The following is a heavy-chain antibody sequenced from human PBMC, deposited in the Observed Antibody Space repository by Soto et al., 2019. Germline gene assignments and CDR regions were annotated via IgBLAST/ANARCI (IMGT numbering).Heavy chain of an antibody. Sequence: GGSLRLSCAASGFTFSSYAMSWVRQAPGKGLEWVADISGSGSGKYYVDSVNGRFTISRDNAKNTLYLQVNSLRAEDTAVYYCAREKRANGYFDYWGQGTLVTVSS. CDR2: ISGSGSGK. J-gene: IGHJ4*02. CDR1: GFTFSSYA. V-gene: IGHV3-23*01. CDR3: AREKRANGYFDY. D-gene: IGHD6-25*01.